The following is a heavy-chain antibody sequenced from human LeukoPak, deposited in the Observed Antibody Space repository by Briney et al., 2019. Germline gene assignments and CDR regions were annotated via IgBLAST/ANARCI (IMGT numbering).Heavy chain of an antibody. Sequence: PGVSLRLSCAASGFTFSNAWMSWVRQAPGKGLEWVGRIKSKTDGGTTDYAAPVKGRFTISRDDSKNTLYPQMNSLKTEDTAVYYCTTGRLTGEIDYWGQGTLVTVSS. J-gene: IGHJ4*02. CDR2: IKSKTDGGTT. CDR1: GFTFSNAW. D-gene: IGHD7-27*01. V-gene: IGHV3-15*01. CDR3: TTGRLTGEIDY.